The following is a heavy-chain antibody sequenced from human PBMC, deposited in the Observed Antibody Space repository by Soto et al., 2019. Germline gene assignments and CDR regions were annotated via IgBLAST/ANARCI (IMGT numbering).Heavy chain of an antibody. CDR2: ISGSGDTT. Sequence: GGSLRLSCAASGFTFSSYAMSWVRQAPGKGLEWVSGISGSGDTTFYADSVKGRFTISRDHSKNTLYLQMNSLGAEDTAVYYCAKIVPGTKYWGQGTLVAVCS. D-gene: IGHD6-19*01. V-gene: IGHV3-23*01. J-gene: IGHJ4*02. CDR1: GFTFSSYA. CDR3: AKIVPGTKY.